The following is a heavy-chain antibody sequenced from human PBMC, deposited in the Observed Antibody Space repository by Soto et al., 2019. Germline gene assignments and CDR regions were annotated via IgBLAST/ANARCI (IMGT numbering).Heavy chain of an antibody. CDR1: GFTITSSA. V-gene: IGHV3-23*01. Sequence: EVQLLDSGGGLVQPGESLRLSCAASGFTITSSAMSWVRQAPGKGLEWVSTTGISGRTTYYADSVKGRFTVSRDDSKNTLDLPMSSLRAEDTAVYYCATVHNTSRSFDYWGQGTPVTVSS. CDR3: ATVHNTSRSFDY. J-gene: IGHJ4*02. CDR2: TGISGRTT. D-gene: IGHD1-20*01.